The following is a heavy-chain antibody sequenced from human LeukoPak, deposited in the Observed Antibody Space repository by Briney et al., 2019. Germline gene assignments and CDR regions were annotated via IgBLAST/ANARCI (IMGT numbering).Heavy chain of an antibody. Sequence: GGSLRLSCAASGFTFSNYGMHWVRQAPGKGLEWVAGVSHDGSNKDYGDSVEGRFTISRDNSKNTLYLQMNSLRAEDTAVYYCAKCRYCTNGVCYHYFDYWGQGTLVTVSS. V-gene: IGHV3-33*05. CDR2: VSHDGSNK. D-gene: IGHD2-8*01. CDR3: AKCRYCTNGVCYHYFDY. CDR1: GFTFSNYG. J-gene: IGHJ4*02.